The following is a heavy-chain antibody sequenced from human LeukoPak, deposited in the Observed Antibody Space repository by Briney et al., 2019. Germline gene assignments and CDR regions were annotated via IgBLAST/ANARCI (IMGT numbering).Heavy chain of an antibody. D-gene: IGHD6-13*01. CDR1: GFTFSSYA. CDR2: ISSNGGST. Sequence: GGSLRLSCAASGFTFSSYAMHWVRQAPGKGLEYVSAISSNGGSTYYANSVKGRFTISRDNSKNTLYLQMGSLRAEDMAVYYCARERAATYYYYMDVWGKGTTVTISS. V-gene: IGHV3-64*01. J-gene: IGHJ6*03. CDR3: ARERAATYYYYMDV.